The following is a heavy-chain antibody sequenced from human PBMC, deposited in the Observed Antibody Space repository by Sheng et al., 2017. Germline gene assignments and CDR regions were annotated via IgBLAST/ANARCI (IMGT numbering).Heavy chain of an antibody. Sequence: DVQLVETGGGLIQTGGSLRLSCAVSGFTVSSNYMTWVRQGPGQGLECVSVISNNANTYYADSVRGRFTISRDNSKNTVYLQMNSLRAEDTAIYYCAMYVTSGGWYEIGYWGQGA. J-gene: IGHJ4*02. CDR2: ISNNANT. CDR3: AMYVTSGGWYEIGY. D-gene: IGHD6-19*01. CDR1: GFTVSSNY. V-gene: IGHV3-53*02.